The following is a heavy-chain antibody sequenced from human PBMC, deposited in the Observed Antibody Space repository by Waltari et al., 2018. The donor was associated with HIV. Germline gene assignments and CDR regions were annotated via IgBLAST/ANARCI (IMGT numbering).Heavy chain of an antibody. V-gene: IGHV3-30*18. CDR2: ISFDGRNE. J-gene: IGHJ4*02. CDR3: AKEGWELLQFGYYFDY. D-gene: IGHD1-26*01. Sequence: QVQLVESGGGAVQPGKSLRLSCAASGFTFSNFGIQWVRPAPGKGLDWLAVISFDGRNEYYADSVKGRFTISRDNSKNTVYLQMNSLRADDTAVYYCAKEGWELLQFGYYFDYWGQGTLVTVSS. CDR1: GFTFSNFG.